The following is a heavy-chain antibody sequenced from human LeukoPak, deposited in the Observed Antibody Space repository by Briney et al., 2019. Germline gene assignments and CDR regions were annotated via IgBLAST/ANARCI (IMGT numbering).Heavy chain of an antibody. CDR2: INPKSGGT. D-gene: IGHD6-19*01. CDR3: VRDLGISGWYAPPLGYFDS. J-gene: IGHJ4*02. Sequence: ASVKVPCKASGYTFSAYCMHWVRQAPGQGLEWMGWINPKSGGTNYAQQFQDRVTMTRDTSISSTYMELSRLKSDDTAVYYCVRDLGISGWYAPPLGYFDSWGQGTLVTVSS. CDR1: GYTFSAYC. V-gene: IGHV1-2*02.